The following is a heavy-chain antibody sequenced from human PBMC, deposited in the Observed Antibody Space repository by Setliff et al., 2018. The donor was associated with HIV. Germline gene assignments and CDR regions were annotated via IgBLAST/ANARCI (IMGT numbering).Heavy chain of an antibody. CDR3: ARDVGRDGYCFDH. CDR2: INPNSGPT. V-gene: IGHV1-2*06. J-gene: IGHJ4*02. D-gene: IGHD5-12*01. Sequence: ASVKVSCKASGYTFTGYYIHWVRQAPGQGLEWMGRINPNSGPTNYAQKFQGRVTMTTDRSTSTAYMELRSLRSDDTAVYYCARDVGRDGYCFDHWGQGTLVTVSS. CDR1: GYTFTGYY.